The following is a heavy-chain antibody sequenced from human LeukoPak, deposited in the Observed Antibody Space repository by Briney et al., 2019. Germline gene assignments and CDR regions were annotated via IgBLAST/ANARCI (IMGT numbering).Heavy chain of an antibody. V-gene: IGHV1-46*01. D-gene: IGHD2-2*01. J-gene: IGHJ5*02. CDR3: ARVVEDIVVVPAATNWFDP. CDR1: GYTFISYY. CDR2: INPSGGST. Sequence: ASVKVSCKASGYTFISYYMHWVRQAPGQGLEWMGIINPSGGSTSYAQKFQGRVTMTRDTSTSTVYMELSSLRSEDTAVYYCARVVEDIVVVPAATNWFDPWGQGTLVTVSS.